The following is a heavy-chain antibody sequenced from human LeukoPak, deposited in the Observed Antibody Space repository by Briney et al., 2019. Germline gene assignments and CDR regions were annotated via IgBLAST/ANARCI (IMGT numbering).Heavy chain of an antibody. D-gene: IGHD2-21*02. J-gene: IGHJ4*02. CDR3: ARDRPLSTYCGGDCYYKRGDY. CDR2: INTGGNTI. Sequence: GGSLRLSCAASGFTFSSYEMSWVRQAPGKGLEWISYINTGGNTIDYADSVKGRFTISRDNAKNSLYLQMDSLRAEDTAVYYCARDRPLSTYCGGDCYYKRGDYWGQGTLVTVSP. V-gene: IGHV3-48*03. CDR1: GFTFSSYE.